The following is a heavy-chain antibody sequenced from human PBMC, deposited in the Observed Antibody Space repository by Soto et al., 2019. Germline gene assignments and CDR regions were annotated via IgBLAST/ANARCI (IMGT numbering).Heavy chain of an antibody. CDR2: IIPIFGTA. CDR3: ARGEGGATTYDYFDY. Sequence: ASVKVSCKASGGTFSSYAISWVRQAPGQGLEWMGGIIPIFGTANYAEKFQGRVTITADESTSTAYMELSRLRSDDTAVCYCARGEGGATTYDYFDYCGQGALVTV. V-gene: IGHV1-69*13. J-gene: IGHJ4*02. D-gene: IGHD1-26*01. CDR1: GGTFSSYA.